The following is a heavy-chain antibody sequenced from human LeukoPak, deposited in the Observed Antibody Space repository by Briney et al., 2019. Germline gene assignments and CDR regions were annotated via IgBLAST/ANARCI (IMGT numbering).Heavy chain of an antibody. CDR3: ARENNSGWYRKAAFDY. CDR1: GYTFTGYY. V-gene: IGHV1-2*02. J-gene: IGHJ4*02. D-gene: IGHD6-19*01. CDR2: INPNGGGT. Sequence: ASVKVSCKASGYTFTGYYIHWVRQAPGQGLEWMGWINPNGGGTNYAQKFQGRVTLTRDTSISTAYMEVNSLESDDTAVYYCARENNSGWYRKAAFDYWGQGTLVTVTS.